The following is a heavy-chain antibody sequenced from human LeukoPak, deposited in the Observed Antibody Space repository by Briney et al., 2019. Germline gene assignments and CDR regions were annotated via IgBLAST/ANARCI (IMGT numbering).Heavy chain of an antibody. D-gene: IGHD2-15*01. CDR3: AKVHRVAATLYFDY. V-gene: IGHV1-69*05. CDR2: IIPIFGTA. CDR1: GGTFSSYA. J-gene: IGHJ4*02. Sequence: ASVKVSCKASGGTFSSYAISWVRQAPGQGLEWMGRIIPIFGTANYAQKFQGRVTITTDESTGTAYMELSSLRSEDTAVYYCAKVHRVAATLYFDYWGQGTLVTVSS.